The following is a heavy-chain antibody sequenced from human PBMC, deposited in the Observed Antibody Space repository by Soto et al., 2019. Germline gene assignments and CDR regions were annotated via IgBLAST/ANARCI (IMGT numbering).Heavy chain of an antibody. V-gene: IGHV3-30*03. CDR3: ARQPGQWLANYYYYGMDV. J-gene: IGHJ6*02. D-gene: IGHD6-19*01. CDR1: GFTFSSYG. Sequence: GGSLRLSCAASGFTFSSYGMHWVRQAPGKGLEWVAVISYDGSNKYYADSVKGRFTISRDNSKNTLYLQMNSLRAEDTAVYYCARQPGQWLANYYYYGMDVWGQGTTVTVSS. CDR2: ISYDGSNK.